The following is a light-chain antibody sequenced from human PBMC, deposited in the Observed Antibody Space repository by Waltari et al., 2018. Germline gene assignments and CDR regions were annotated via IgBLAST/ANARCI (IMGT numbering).Light chain of an antibody. V-gene: IGLV2-14*03. J-gene: IGLJ2*01. CDR1: SSDVGGYNY. Sequence: QSALTQPASVSGSPGQSITISCTGTSSDVGGYNYVSWYQEHPDKAPKLMIYDVNNRASGVSNRFSGSKSGNTASLTISGLQAEDEADYYCSSYTSSSTLFGGGTKLTVL. CDR3: SSYTSSSTL. CDR2: DVN.